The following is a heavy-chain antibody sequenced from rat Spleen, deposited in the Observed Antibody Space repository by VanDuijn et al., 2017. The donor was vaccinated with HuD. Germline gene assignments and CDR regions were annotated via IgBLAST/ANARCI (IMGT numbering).Heavy chain of an antibody. CDR3: ASRTGNWFAY. D-gene: IGHD5-1*01. V-gene: IGHV5-29*01. J-gene: IGHJ3*01. CDR1: GFTFSDYY. Sequence: EVQLVESDGGLVQPGRSLKLSCAASGFTFSDYYMAWVRQAPTKGLEWVATINYYGRSTYYRDSVKGRFTISRDNANSTLYLQMDSLRSEDTATYYCASRTGNWFAYWGQGTLVTVSS. CDR2: INYYGRST.